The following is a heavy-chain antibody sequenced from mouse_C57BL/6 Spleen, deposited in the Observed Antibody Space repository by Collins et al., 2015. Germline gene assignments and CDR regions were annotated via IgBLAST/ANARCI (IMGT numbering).Heavy chain of an antibody. CDR1: GYTFTSYW. D-gene: IGHD2-1*01. CDR2: IDPSDSYT. V-gene: IGHV1-59*01. CDR3: ARELIYYGPTTWFAY. Sequence: QVQLQQPGAELVRPGTSVKLSCKASGYTFTSYWMHWVKQRPGQGLEWIGVIDPSDSYTNYNQKFKGKATLTVDTSSSTAYMRLSSLTSEDSAVYYCARELIYYGPTTWFAYWGQGTLVTVSA. J-gene: IGHJ3*01.